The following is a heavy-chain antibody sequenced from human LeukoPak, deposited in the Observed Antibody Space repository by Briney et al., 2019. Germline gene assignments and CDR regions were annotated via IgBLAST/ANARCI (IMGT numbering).Heavy chain of an antibody. CDR2: ISGSGGST. CDR3: AKDLGYCSSTSCFLDY. CDR1: GFTFSSYA. Sequence: GGSLRLSCAASGFTFSSYAMSWVRQASGKGLEWVSAISGSGGSTYYADSVKGRFTISRDNSKNTLYLQMNSLRAEDTAVYYCAKDLGYCSSTSCFLDYWGQGTPVTVSS. V-gene: IGHV3-23*01. J-gene: IGHJ4*02. D-gene: IGHD2-2*01.